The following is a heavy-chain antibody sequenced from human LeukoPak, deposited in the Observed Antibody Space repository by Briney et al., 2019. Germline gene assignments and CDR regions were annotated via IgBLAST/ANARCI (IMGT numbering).Heavy chain of an antibody. CDR2: ISVYNGDT. V-gene: IGHV1-18*04. J-gene: IGHJ4*02. Sequence: ASVKVSCKASGYTFTGYYMHWVRQAPGQGLEWMGWISVYNGDTNYAQKLQGRVTMTTDTSTTTVYMELRSLRSDDTAVYYCASDHISIAATGMRYWGQGTLVTVSS. D-gene: IGHD6-13*01. CDR1: GYTFTGYY. CDR3: ASDHISIAATGMRY.